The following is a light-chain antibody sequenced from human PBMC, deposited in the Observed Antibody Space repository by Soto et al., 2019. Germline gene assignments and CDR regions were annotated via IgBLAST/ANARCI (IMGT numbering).Light chain of an antibody. J-gene: IGLJ1*01. V-gene: IGLV4-69*01. Sequence: QSVLTQSPSASASLGASVKLTCTLSSGHSSYAIAWHQQQTEKGPRYLMKLNSAGSHSKGDGIPDRFSGSSSGAERYLTISSLQSEDEADYYCQTWGTGIHYVFGTGTKLTVL. CDR1: SGHSSYA. CDR3: QTWGTGIHYV. CDR2: LNSAGSH.